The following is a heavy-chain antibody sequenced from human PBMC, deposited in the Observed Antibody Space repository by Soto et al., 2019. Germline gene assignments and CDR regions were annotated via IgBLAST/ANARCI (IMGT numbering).Heavy chain of an antibody. V-gene: IGHV4-59*08. CDR3: AKRLGPASFDI. Sequence: QVQLQESGPGLVKPSETLSLTCTVSGGSISSYYWSWIRQPPGKGLEWIGYIYYSGSTNYNPSLKGRVTISVDTSKNQFSLKISPVTAADTAVYYCAKRLGPASFDIWGQVTMVTVSS. J-gene: IGHJ3*02. D-gene: IGHD1-26*01. CDR2: IYYSGST. CDR1: GGSISSYY.